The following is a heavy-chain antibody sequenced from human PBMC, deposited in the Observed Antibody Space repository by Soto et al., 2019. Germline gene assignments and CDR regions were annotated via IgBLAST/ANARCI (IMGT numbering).Heavy chain of an antibody. CDR1: GGTFSSYT. D-gene: IGHD2-2*02. CDR2: IIPILGIA. J-gene: IGHJ6*02. Sequence: QVQLVQSGAEVKKPGSSVKVSCKASGGTFSSYTISWVRQAPGQGLEWMGRIIPILGIANYAKKFQGRVTISADKSTSKDYMELSSLRSEDTAVYYCASLGYCSSTSCYIVDYYYGMDVWGQGTTVTVSS. CDR3: ASLGYCSSTSCYIVDYYYGMDV. V-gene: IGHV1-69*02.